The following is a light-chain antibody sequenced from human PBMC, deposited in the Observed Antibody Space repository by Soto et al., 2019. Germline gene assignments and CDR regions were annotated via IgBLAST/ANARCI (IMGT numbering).Light chain of an antibody. CDR3: QSYDSSLSGHV. CDR1: SSNIGAGSG. V-gene: IGLV1-40*01. J-gene: IGLJ1*01. Sequence: QSVLTQPPSVSGAPGQRVTISCTGSSSNIGAGSGVHWYQQLPGTAPKLLIYNDNKRPSGVPDRFSGSKSGTSASLAITGLQAEDEADYYCQSYDSSLSGHVFGTGTKVTVL. CDR2: NDN.